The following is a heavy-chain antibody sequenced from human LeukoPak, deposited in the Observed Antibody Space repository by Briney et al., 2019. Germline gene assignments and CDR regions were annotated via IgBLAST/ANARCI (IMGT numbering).Heavy chain of an antibody. CDR3: AREGYCSSTSCYWFDP. CDR1: GYTFTSYG. J-gene: IGHJ5*02. Sequence: ASVKVSCKASGYTFTSYGISWVRQAPGQGLEWMGWISAYSGNTNYAQKLQGRVTMTTDTSTSTAYMELRSLRSDDTAVYYCAREGYCSSTSCYWFDPWGQGTLVTVSS. D-gene: IGHD2-2*01. V-gene: IGHV1-18*04. CDR2: ISAYSGNT.